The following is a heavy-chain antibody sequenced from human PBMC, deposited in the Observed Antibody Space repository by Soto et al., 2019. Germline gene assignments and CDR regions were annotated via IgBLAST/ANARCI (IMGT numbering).Heavy chain of an antibody. V-gene: IGHV3-48*02. CDR1: GFTFSSYS. D-gene: IGHD2-15*01. J-gene: IGHJ4*02. CDR3: ARDDRCSGGSCYLTEGFDY. CDR2: IRSSSSTI. Sequence: EVQLVESGGGLVQPGGSLRLSCAASGFTFSSYSMNWVRQAPGKGLEWVSYIRSSSSTIYYADSVKGRFTISRDNAKNSLYLQMNSLRDEDTAVYYCARDDRCSGGSCYLTEGFDYWGQGTLVTVSS.